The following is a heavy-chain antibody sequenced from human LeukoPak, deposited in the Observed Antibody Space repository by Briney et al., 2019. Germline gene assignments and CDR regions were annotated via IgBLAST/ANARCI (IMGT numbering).Heavy chain of an antibody. CDR1: GGSISSSSYY. CDR3: AREMATGSGAFDI. CDR2: IYYSGST. J-gene: IGHJ3*02. D-gene: IGHD5-24*01. V-gene: IGHV4-39*07. Sequence: PSETLSLTCTVSGGSISSSSYYWGWIRQPPGKGLEWIGSIYYSGSTYYNPSLKSRVTISVDTSKNQFSLKLSSVTAADTAVYYCAREMATGSGAFDIWGQGAMVTVSS.